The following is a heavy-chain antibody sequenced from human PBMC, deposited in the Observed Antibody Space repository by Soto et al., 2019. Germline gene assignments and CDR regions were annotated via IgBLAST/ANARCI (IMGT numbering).Heavy chain of an antibody. CDR2: IYYSGST. Sequence: QVQLQESGPGLVKPSETLSLTCTVSGGSISSYYWSWIRQPPGKGLEWIGYIYYSGSTNYNPSLQSRVTISVDTSKNQFSLKLSSGTAADTAVYYCARRYGGTFDYWGQGTLVTVSS. D-gene: IGHD2-15*01. CDR3: ARRYGGTFDY. CDR1: GGSISSYY. V-gene: IGHV4-59*08. J-gene: IGHJ4*02.